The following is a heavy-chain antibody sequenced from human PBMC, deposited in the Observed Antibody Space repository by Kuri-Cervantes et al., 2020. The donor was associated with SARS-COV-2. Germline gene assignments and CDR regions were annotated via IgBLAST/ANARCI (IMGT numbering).Heavy chain of an antibody. CDR3: ARGITAGVDY. V-gene: IGHV1-2*02. CDR2: INPNSGGT. CDR1: GYTFTGYY. D-gene: IGHD6-13*01. Sequence: ASVKVSCKASGYTFTGYYMHWVRQAPGQGPEWMGWINPNSGGTNYAQKFQGRVTMTRDTSISTAYMELSSLTSEDTAVYYCARGITAGVDYWGQGTLVTVSS. J-gene: IGHJ4*02.